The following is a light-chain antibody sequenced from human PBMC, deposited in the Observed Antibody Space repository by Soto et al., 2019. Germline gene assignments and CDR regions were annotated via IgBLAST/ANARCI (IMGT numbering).Light chain of an antibody. CDR3: QQRSNWPPYT. Sequence: EIVLTQSPATLSLSPGERATLSCRASQSVSSYLAWYQQKPGQAPRLLIYDASNRATGIPARFSGSGSGTDVTLTISSLEPEDFAVYHCQQRSNWPPYTFGQGTKLEIK. V-gene: IGKV3-11*01. CDR1: QSVSSY. J-gene: IGKJ2*01. CDR2: DAS.